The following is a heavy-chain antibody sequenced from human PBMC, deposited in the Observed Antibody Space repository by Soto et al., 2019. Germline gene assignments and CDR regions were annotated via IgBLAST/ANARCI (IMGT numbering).Heavy chain of an antibody. Sequence: GGSLKLSCSASGFTFSSFDMHWVRQATGKGLEWVSAIGTAGDTHYPGSVKGRFTISRENAKNSLYLQMNSLRAGDTAVYYCARDAGSFDYWGQGTLVTVSS. CDR1: GFTFSSFD. J-gene: IGHJ4*02. D-gene: IGHD3-10*01. CDR3: ARDAGSFDY. CDR2: IGTAGDT. V-gene: IGHV3-13*01.